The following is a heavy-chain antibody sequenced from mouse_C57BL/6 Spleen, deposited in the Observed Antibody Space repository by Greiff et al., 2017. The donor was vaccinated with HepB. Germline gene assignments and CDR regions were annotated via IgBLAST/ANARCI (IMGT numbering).Heavy chain of an antibody. CDR3: ARGDGNPPFDY. CDR1: GYTFTDYY. Sequence: EVQLQQSGPVLVKPGASVKMSCKAPGYTFTDYYMNWVKQSHGKSLEWIGVINPYNGGTSYNQKFKGKATLTVDKSSSTAYMELNSLTSEDSAVYYCARGDGNPPFDYWGQGTTLTVSS. CDR2: INPYNGGT. J-gene: IGHJ2*01. D-gene: IGHD2-1*01. V-gene: IGHV1-19*01.